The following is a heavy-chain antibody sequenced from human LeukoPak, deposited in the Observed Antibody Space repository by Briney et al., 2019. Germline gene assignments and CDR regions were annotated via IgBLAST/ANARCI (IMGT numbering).Heavy chain of an antibody. D-gene: IGHD1-26*01. V-gene: IGHV3-23*01. CDR3: ARVRWELPLKFFDY. CDR2: ISGFGDIT. Sequence: PGGSLRLSCAASGFKFNSYAMSWVRQAPGKGLEWISAISGFGDITFYADSVKGRFTISRDNSKSTLYMQMDSLRAEDTAEYYCARVRWELPLKFFDYWGQGTLVTVSS. CDR1: GFKFNSYA. J-gene: IGHJ4*02.